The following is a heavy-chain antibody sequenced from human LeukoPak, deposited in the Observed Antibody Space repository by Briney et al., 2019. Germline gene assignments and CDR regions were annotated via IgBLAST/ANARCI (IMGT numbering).Heavy chain of an antibody. Sequence: PSETLSLTCAVYGGSFSGYYWSWIRQPPGKGLEWIGEVNHSGSTNYNPSLKSRVTISVDTSKNQFSLKLSAVTAAHTAVYYCASRPTGVAATTTTISAYYFDYWGQGTLVTVSS. J-gene: IGHJ4*02. CDR1: GGSFSGYY. CDR2: VNHSGST. V-gene: IGHV4-34*01. CDR3: ASRPTGVAATTTTISAYYFDY. D-gene: IGHD2-15*01.